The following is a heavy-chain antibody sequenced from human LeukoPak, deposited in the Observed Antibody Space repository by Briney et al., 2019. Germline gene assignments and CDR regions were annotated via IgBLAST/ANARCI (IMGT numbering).Heavy chain of an antibody. CDR3: AKAVVRDYVWGSYAY. D-gene: IGHD3-16*01. J-gene: IGHJ4*02. Sequence: GGSLRLSCAASGFTFSSYVMSWVRQAPGKGLEWVSAISGSGGSTYYADSVKGRFTISRDNSKNTLYLQMNSLRAEDTAVYYCAKAVVRDYVWGSYAYWGQGTLVTVSS. V-gene: IGHV3-23*01. CDR1: GFTFSSYV. CDR2: ISGSGGST.